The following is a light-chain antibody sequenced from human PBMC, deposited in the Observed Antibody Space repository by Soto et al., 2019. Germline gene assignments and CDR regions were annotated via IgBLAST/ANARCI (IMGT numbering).Light chain of an antibody. J-gene: IGKJ1*01. CDR1: QSISVS. Sequence: DIQMTQSPSTLSGSVGDRVNISCRASQSISVSLAWYQQKPGKAPRLLIYDASTLQGGVPSRFSGRGSGTEFTLTVTSLQPEDFASYFCQQYDKYSTFGHGTKVDIK. V-gene: IGKV1-5*01. CDR2: DAS. CDR3: QQYDKYST.